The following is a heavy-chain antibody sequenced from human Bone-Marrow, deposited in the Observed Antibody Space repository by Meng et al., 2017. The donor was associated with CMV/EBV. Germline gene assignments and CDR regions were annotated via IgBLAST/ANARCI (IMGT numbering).Heavy chain of an antibody. CDR3: ARDNSDFDY. CDR1: GFTFSIYW. J-gene: IGHJ4*02. Sequence: CVASGFTFSIYWRHWARQTPGKGLVWVASIRNDGSDIRYADSVKGRFTISRDNTKNTLYLQIDSLRVEDTAVYHCARDNSDFDYWGQGTLVTVSS. CDR2: IRNDGSDI. V-gene: IGHV3-74*01. D-gene: IGHD5-18*01.